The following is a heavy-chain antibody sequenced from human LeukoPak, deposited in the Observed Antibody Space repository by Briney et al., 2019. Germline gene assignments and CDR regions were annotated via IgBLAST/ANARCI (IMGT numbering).Heavy chain of an antibody. V-gene: IGHV1-18*01. CDR1: GYTFSAYG. D-gene: IGHD1-26*01. CDR2: ISAYNGNT. CDR3: ARDGFRGATDY. Sequence: GASVKVSCNASGYTFSAYGISWVRQAPGPGLEWMGWISAYNGNTNYAQKVQGRVTMTTDTSTSTAYMELRSLISDDTAVYYCARDGFRGATDYWGQGTLVTVSS. J-gene: IGHJ4*02.